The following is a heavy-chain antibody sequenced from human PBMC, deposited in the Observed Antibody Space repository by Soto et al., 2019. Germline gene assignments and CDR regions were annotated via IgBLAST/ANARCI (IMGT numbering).Heavy chain of an antibody. J-gene: IGHJ6*02. CDR1: GFTFSSYG. CDR2: IWYDGSNK. CDR3: ARGRFDDHYYYSMDV. D-gene: IGHD3-3*01. V-gene: IGHV3-33*01. Sequence: QVQLVESGGGVVQPGRSLRLSCAASGFTFSSYGMHWVRQAPGKGLEWVAVIWYDGSNKYYADSVKGRFTISRDNSKNPLYLQINSLRAEDTAVYYCARGRFDDHYYYSMDVWGQGTTVTVSS.